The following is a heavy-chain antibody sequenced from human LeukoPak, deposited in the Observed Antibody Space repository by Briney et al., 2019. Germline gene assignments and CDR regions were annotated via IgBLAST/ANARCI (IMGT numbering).Heavy chain of an antibody. Sequence: PSETLSLTCTVSGGSISSYYWSWIRQPPGKGLEWIGYIYYSGSTNYNPSLKSRVTISVGTSKNQFSLKLSSVTAADTAVYYCARAVWGSNWFDPWGQGTLVTVSS. V-gene: IGHV4-59*01. CDR3: ARAVWGSNWFDP. J-gene: IGHJ5*02. CDR1: GGSISSYY. D-gene: IGHD7-27*01. CDR2: IYYSGST.